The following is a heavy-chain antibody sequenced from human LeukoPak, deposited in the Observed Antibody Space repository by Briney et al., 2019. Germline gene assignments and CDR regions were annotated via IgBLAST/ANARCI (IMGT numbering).Heavy chain of an antibody. CDR2: IYTSGST. D-gene: IGHD6-13*01. CDR3: ARDGIAAAGTPYMDV. V-gene: IGHV4-4*07. CDR1: GGSISSYY. J-gene: IGHJ6*03. Sequence: PSETLSLTCTVSGGSISSYYWSWIRQPAGKGLEWIGRIYTSGSTNYNPSLKSRVTMSVDTSKNQFSLKLSSVTAADTAVYYCARDGIAAAGTPYMDVWGKGTTATVSS.